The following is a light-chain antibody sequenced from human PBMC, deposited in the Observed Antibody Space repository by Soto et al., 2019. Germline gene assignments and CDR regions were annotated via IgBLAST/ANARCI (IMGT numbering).Light chain of an antibody. CDR3: QQRSIWPLI. Sequence: EIVLTQSPATLSLSPGERATLSCRASQSVSSYLAWYQQKPGQAPRLLIYDASNRATGIPARFSGSRSGTDFTLTISSLEPEDFAVYYCQQRSIWPLIFGGGTKVEIK. CDR2: DAS. J-gene: IGKJ4*01. CDR1: QSVSSY. V-gene: IGKV3-11*01.